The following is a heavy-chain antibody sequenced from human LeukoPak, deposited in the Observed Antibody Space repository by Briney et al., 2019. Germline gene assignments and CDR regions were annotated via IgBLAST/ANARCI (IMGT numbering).Heavy chain of an antibody. Sequence: PGGSLRLSCAASGFTFSSYGMHWVRQAPGKGLEWVAVIWYDGGNKYYADSVKGRFTISRDNSKNTLYLQMNSLRAEDTAVYYCARDEGYYDSSGSFDYWGQGTLVTVSS. V-gene: IGHV3-33*01. CDR3: ARDEGYYDSSGSFDY. D-gene: IGHD3-22*01. CDR2: IWYDGGNK. CDR1: GFTFSSYG. J-gene: IGHJ4*02.